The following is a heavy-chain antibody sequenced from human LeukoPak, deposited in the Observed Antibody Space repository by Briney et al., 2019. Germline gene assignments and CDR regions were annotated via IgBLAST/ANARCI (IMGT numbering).Heavy chain of an antibody. D-gene: IGHD2-21*02. V-gene: IGHV1-8*01. CDR1: GATFPRYD. J-gene: IGHJ5*02. CDR2: MNPNSGNT. Sequence: SAKVSCNAAGATFPRYDINWVRRAAGEGLEWMGWMNPNSGNTGYSQKFQGRVTMTRNTSISTAYMELSSLRSEDTAVYYCARVGRAYCGGDCPNWFDPWGQGTLVTVSS. CDR3: ARVGRAYCGGDCPNWFDP.